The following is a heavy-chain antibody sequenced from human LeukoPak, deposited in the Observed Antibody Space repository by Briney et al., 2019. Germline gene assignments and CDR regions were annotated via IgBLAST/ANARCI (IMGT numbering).Heavy chain of an antibody. V-gene: IGHV3-7*01. CDR1: GFTFRSYW. J-gene: IGHJ5*02. CDR2: MKLDGSEE. D-gene: IGHD2-15*01. CDR3: ARWARYCSSGSCYSWFDP. Sequence: GGSLRLSCAASGFTFRSYWMSWVRHAPGNGLEWVANMKLDGSEEYYVDSVKGRFTISSDNAKNSLYLQMNSLRVDDTAVYYCARWARYCSSGSCYSWFDPWGQGTLVTVSS.